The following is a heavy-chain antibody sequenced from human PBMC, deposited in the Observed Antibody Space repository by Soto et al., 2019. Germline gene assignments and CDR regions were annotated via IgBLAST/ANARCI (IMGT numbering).Heavy chain of an antibody. CDR2: ISAYNGNT. J-gene: IGHJ4*02. V-gene: IGHV1-18*01. Sequence: ASVKVSCKASGYTFTSYGISWVRQAPGQGLEWMGWISAYNGNTNYAQKLQGRVTMTTDTSTSTAYMELRSLRSDDTAVYYCARDSRVRLPILEGANLGQWGQGTLVTVSS. CDR3: ARDSRVRLPILEGANLGQ. CDR1: GYTFTSYG. D-gene: IGHD3-3*01.